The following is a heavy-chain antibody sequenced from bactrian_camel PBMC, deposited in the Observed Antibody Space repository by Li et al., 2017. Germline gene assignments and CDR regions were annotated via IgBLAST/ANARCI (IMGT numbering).Heavy chain of an antibody. V-gene: IGHV3S6*01. Sequence: HVQLVESGGGSVQAGGSLRLSCAVSVSSANDYCLGWFRQASGKEREWVGSLDSDGRINYADSVKGRFTISKANAENTLYLQMNSLKPEDTAMYYCAAGWPAGGMWDRTSEYKYWGQGTQVTVS. J-gene: IGHJ4*01. CDR1: VSSANDYC. D-gene: IGHD2*01. CDR3: AAGWPAGGMWDRTSEYKY. CDR2: LDSDGRI.